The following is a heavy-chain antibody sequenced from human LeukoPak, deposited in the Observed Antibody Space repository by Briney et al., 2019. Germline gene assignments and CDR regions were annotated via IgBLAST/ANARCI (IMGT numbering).Heavy chain of an antibody. CDR1: GGSISSYY. V-gene: IGHV4-4*07. J-gene: IGHJ6*03. D-gene: IGHD2-2*01. Sequence: SETLSLTCTVSGGSISSYYWSWIRQPAGKGLEWIGRIYTSGSTNYNPSLKSRVTMSVDTSKNQFSLKLSSVTAADTAVYYCARDCSSTSCYLYYMDVWGKGTTVTVSS. CDR3: ARDCSSTSCYLYYMDV. CDR2: IYTSGST.